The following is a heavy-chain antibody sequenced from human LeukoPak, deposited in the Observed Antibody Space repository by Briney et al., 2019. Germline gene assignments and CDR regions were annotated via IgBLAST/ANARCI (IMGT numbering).Heavy chain of an antibody. CDR2: ISSSGSTI. J-gene: IGHJ4*02. D-gene: IGHD2-8*01. Sequence: GGSLRLSCAASGFTFSDYYMSWIRQAPGKGLEWVSYISSSGSTIYYADSVKGRFTISRDNAKNSLYLQMNSLRAEDTAVYYCARDLGYCTNGVCHTRFDYWGQGTLVAVSS. CDR3: ARDLGYCTNGVCHTRFDY. CDR1: GFTFSDYY. V-gene: IGHV3-11*01.